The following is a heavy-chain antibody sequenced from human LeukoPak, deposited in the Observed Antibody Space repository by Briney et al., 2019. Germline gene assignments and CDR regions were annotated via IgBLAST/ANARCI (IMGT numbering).Heavy chain of an antibody. J-gene: IGHJ5*02. CDR2: FDPEDGET. V-gene: IGHV1-24*01. CDR1: GYTLTELS. Sequence: ASVKVSCKVSGYTLTELSMHWVRQAPGKGLEWMGGFDPEDGETIYAQKFQGRVTMTEDTSTDTAYMELSSLGSEDTAVYYCATLVGIAAAGRNWFDPWGQGTLVTVSS. CDR3: ATLVGIAAAGRNWFDP. D-gene: IGHD6-13*01.